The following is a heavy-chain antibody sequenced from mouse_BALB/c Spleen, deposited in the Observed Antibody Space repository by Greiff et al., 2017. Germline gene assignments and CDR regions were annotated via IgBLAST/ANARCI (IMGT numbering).Heavy chain of an antibody. V-gene: IGHV1S29*02. CDR3: ARFPYYYGSIFYAMDY. D-gene: IGHD1-1*01. CDR2: IYPYNGGT. J-gene: IGHJ4*01. CDR1: GYTFTDYN. Sequence: EVKLVESGPELVKPGASVKISCKASGYTFTDYNMHWVKQSHGKSLEWIGYIYPYNGGTGYNQKFKSKATLTVDNSSSTAYMELRSLTSEDSAVYYCARFPYYYGSIFYAMDYWGQGTSVTVSS.